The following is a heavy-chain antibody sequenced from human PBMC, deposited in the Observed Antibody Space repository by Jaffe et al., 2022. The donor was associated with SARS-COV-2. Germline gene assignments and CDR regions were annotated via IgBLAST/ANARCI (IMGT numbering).Heavy chain of an antibody. CDR3: ARGDYIPNF. V-gene: IGHV4-59*01. CDR2: IYHTGST. D-gene: IGHD4-4*01. J-gene: IGHJ4*02. CDR1: GGSISRNY. Sequence: QVQLQESGPGLVKPSETLSVTCTVSGGSISRNYWNWIRQPPGKGLEWIGYIYHTGSTNYNPSLRSRVTISVDTSKSQFSLKLSSVTAADTAVYYCARGDYIPNFWGQGTLVTVSS.